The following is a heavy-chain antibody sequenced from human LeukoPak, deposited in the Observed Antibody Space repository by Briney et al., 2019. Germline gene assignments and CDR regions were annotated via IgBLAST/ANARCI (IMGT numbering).Heavy chain of an antibody. CDR1: GFTVSSNY. Sequence: TGVSLRLSYAASGFTVSSNYMSWVRQAPGKGLEWVSVIYSGGSTYYADSVKGRFTISRDNSKNTVYLQMNSLRAEDTAVYFCAKEGDNSGYPRGRLDYWGQGALVTVSS. J-gene: IGHJ4*02. V-gene: IGHV3-53*01. D-gene: IGHD3-22*01. CDR2: IYSGGST. CDR3: AKEGDNSGYPRGRLDY.